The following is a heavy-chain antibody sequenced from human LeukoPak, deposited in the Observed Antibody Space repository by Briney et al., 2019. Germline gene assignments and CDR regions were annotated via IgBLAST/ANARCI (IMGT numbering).Heavy chain of an antibody. J-gene: IGHJ4*02. Sequence: KVSCKASGYTFTSHWIGWVRQMPGKGLEWMGIIYPGDSDTRYSPSFQGQVTISADKSISTAYLQWSNLKASDTAMYYCARQNVEMATIDYWGQGTLVTVSS. CDR3: ARQNVEMATIDY. D-gene: IGHD5-24*01. CDR1: GYTFTSHW. V-gene: IGHV5-51*01. CDR2: IYPGDSDT.